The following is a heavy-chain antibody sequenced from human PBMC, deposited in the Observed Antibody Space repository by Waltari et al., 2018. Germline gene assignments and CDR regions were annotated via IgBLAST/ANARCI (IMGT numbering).Heavy chain of an antibody. Sequence: QVQLQQWGAGLLKPSETLSLTCAVYGGSFSGYYWSWIRQPPGKGLEWIGEINHSGSTNYKPALKSRVTISVDTSKNQFSLKLSSVTAADTAVYYCAVHSKNWYFDLWGRGTLVTVSS. D-gene: IGHD5-18*01. CDR3: AVHSKNWYFDL. V-gene: IGHV4-34*01. J-gene: IGHJ2*01. CDR1: GGSFSGYY. CDR2: INHSGST.